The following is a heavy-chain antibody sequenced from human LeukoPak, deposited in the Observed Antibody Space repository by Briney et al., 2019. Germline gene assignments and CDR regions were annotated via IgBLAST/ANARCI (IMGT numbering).Heavy chain of an antibody. D-gene: IGHD1-26*01. V-gene: IGHV3-23*01. J-gene: IGHJ4*02. Sequence: GGSLRLSCLTSGFTLSTNAMSWVRQAPGKGLEWISGISGSGASTYYADSVKGRFTISRDDSRNTLYLQMNSLRGDDTAVYYCTKDVGKWESLHFFDYWGQGTLVTVSS. CDR2: ISGSGAST. CDR1: GFTLSTNA. CDR3: TKDVGKWESLHFFDY.